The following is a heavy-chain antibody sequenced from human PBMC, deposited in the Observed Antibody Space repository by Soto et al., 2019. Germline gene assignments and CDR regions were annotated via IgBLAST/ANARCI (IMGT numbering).Heavy chain of an antibody. CDR2: IKSKTDGGTT. Sequence: TGGSLRLSCAASGFTFSNAWMSWVRQAPGKGLEWVGRIKSKTDGGTTDYAAPVKGRFTISRDDSKNTLYLQMNSLKTEDTAVYYCTTDNPPYYDFWSGYSPFDYWGQGTLVTVSS. D-gene: IGHD3-3*01. CDR3: TTDNPPYYDFWSGYSPFDY. CDR1: GFTFSNAW. V-gene: IGHV3-15*01. J-gene: IGHJ4*02.